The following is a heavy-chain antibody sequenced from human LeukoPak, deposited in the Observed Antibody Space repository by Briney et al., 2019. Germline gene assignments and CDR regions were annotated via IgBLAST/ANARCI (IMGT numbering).Heavy chain of an antibody. CDR1: GFTFSSFN. Sequence: PGGSLRLSCAASGFTFSSFNMNWVRQAPGKGLEWVSILYSGGSIYYADSVKGRFTISRDSSKNTLYLQMNSLRAEDTAVYYCVRTDSSGYYFGWGQGTLVTVSS. V-gene: IGHV3-66*01. D-gene: IGHD3-22*01. J-gene: IGHJ4*02. CDR2: LYSGGSI. CDR3: VRTDSSGYYFG.